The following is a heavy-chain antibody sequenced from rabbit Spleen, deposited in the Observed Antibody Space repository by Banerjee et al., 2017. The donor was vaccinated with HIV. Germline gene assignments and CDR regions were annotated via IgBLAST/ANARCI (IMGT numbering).Heavy chain of an antibody. V-gene: IGHV1S45*01. CDR2: IYTGSSGST. CDR3: SRRDSNTAFDL. J-gene: IGHJ2*01. D-gene: IGHD2-1*01. Sequence: QEQLVESGGGLVQPEGSLTLTCTASGFSFSSSYYMCWVRQAPGKGLEWIACIYTGSSGSTYYASWAKGRFTVSKTSSTTVTLQMTSLTAADTATYFCSRRDSNTAFDLWGPGTLVTVS. CDR1: GFSFSSSYY.